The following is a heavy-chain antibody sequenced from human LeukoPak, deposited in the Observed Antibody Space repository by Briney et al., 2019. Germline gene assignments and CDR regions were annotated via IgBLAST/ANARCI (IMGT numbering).Heavy chain of an antibody. V-gene: IGHV4-59*11. CDR2: IYYSGST. Sequence: SETLSLTCTVSGGSIGSHFWNWIRQSPGKGLEWMGYIYYSGSTEYNPSLKSRNSISVDTSKNKFSLKLTSVTAADTAVYYCARDSGVRGVIGYWGQGTLVTVSS. D-gene: IGHD3-10*01. CDR1: GGSIGSHF. CDR3: ARDSGVRGVIGY. J-gene: IGHJ4*02.